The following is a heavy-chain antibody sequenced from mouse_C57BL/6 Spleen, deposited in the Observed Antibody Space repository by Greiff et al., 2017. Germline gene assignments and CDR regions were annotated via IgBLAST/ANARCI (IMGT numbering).Heavy chain of an antibody. D-gene: IGHD2-4*01. Sequence: QVPLQQPGAELVKPGASVKLSCKASGYTFTSYWMHWVKQRPGQGLEWIGMIHPNSGSTNYNEKFKSKATLTVDKSSSTASMPLSSLTSEDSAVYYCASFYYDYDGFAYWGQGTLVTVSA. V-gene: IGHV1-64*01. CDR3: ASFYYDYDGFAY. J-gene: IGHJ3*01. CDR1: GYTFTSYW. CDR2: IHPNSGST.